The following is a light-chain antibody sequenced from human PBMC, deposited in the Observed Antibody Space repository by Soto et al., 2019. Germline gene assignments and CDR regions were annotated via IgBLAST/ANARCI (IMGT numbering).Light chain of an antibody. V-gene: IGKV1-5*03. Sequence: IQMPQSPSHLSASVGGRVTITCRASPSIDTWLAWHQQKPGKAPKLLISKASSLESGVPSRFSGSGSGTEFTLTISSLQPDDFATYYCQQYNSYRAFGQGTKV. CDR2: KAS. CDR3: QQYNSYRA. CDR1: PSIDTW. J-gene: IGKJ1*01.